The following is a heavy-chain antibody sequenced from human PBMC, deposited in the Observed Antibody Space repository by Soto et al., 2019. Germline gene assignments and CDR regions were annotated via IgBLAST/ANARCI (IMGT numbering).Heavy chain of an antibody. CDR3: ASAPPRYSSSRQYYYYGMDV. D-gene: IGHD6-6*01. J-gene: IGHJ6*02. CDR2: IIPVFGTP. V-gene: IGHV1-69*06. CDR1: GYSFSSHA. Sequence: SVKVSCKASGYSFSSHAITWVRQAPGQGLEWMGGIIPVFGTPSYAQKFQGRVTITADKSTSTAYMELSSLRSEDTAVYYCASAPPRYSSSRQYYYYGMDVWGQGTTVTVSS.